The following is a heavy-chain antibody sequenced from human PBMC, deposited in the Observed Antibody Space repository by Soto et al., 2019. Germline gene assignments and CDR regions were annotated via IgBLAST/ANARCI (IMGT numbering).Heavy chain of an antibody. V-gene: IGHV6-1*01. CDR3: ARAQGVLADPPAYYCYLMDV. CDR1: GDSVSSNSAA. D-gene: IGHD2-15*01. CDR2: TYYRSKWYN. Sequence: PSQTLSLTCAISGDSVSSNSAAWNWIRQSPSRGLEWLGRTYYRSKWYNDYAVSVKSRITINPDTSKNQFSLQLNSVTPEDTAVYYCARAQGVLADPPAYYCYLMDVCGQGSTV. J-gene: IGHJ6*02.